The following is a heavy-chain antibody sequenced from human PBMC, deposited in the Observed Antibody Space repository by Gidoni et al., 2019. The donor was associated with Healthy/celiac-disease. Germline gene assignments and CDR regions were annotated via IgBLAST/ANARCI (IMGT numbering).Heavy chain of an antibody. CDR1: GFTFSSYG. V-gene: IGHV3-30*18. CDR2: ISYDGSNK. Sequence: QVQLVESGGGVVQPGRSLRLYCAASGFTFSSYGMHWVRQAPGKGLEWVAVISYDGSNKYYADSVKGRFTISRDNSKNTLYLQMNSLRAEDTAVYYCAKDNSGSYWGLDYWGQGTLVTVSS. CDR3: AKDNSGSYWGLDY. J-gene: IGHJ4*02. D-gene: IGHD1-26*01.